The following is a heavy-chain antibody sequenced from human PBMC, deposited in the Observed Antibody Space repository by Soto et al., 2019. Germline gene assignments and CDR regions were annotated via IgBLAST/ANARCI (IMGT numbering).Heavy chain of an antibody. D-gene: IGHD3-10*01. CDR1: GVSISSSNW. CDR3: ARRWGEGRVDY. Sequence: QVQLQESGPGLVKPSGTLSLTCAVSGVSISSSNWWSWVRQPPGKGLEWIGEIYHRGSTNYNTSIKRLVTISVDKSRNQFSLQLSSVTAAATAVYYCARRWGEGRVDYWGQGTLVTVSS. CDR2: IYHRGST. J-gene: IGHJ4*02. V-gene: IGHV4-4*02.